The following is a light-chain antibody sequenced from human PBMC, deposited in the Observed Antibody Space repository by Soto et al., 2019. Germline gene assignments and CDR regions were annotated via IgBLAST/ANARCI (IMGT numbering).Light chain of an antibody. CDR1: QSVSSSY. J-gene: IGKJ3*01. CDR2: GAS. CDR3: QQYNTWPPFT. Sequence: EIVLTQSPATLSLSPGERATLSCGASQSVSSSYLAWYQQRPGLAPRLLVYGASTRATGIPARFSGSGSGTEFTLTISSLQSEDFAVYYCQQYNTWPPFTFGPGTKVDI. V-gene: IGKV3-15*01.